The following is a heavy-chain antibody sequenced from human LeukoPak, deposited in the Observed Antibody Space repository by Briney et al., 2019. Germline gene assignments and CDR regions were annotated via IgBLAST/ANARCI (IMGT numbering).Heavy chain of an antibody. CDR3: ARAYYYDSSGDDAFDI. V-gene: IGHV3-30*02. CDR1: GFTFSSYG. D-gene: IGHD3-22*01. CDR2: IRYDGSNK. J-gene: IGHJ3*02. Sequence: PGGSLRLSCAASGFTFSSYGMHWVRQAPGKGLEWVAFIRYDGSNKYYADSVKGRFTISRDNSKNTLYLQMNSLRAEDTAVYYCARAYYYDSSGDDAFDIWGQGTMVTVSS.